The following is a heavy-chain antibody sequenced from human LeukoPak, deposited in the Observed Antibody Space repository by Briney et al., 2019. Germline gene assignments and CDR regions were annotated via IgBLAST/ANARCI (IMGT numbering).Heavy chain of an antibody. D-gene: IGHD6-6*01. J-gene: IGHJ4*02. CDR3: ARHPTKGSSIDY. CDR1: GGSISSGGYS. CDR2: IYHSGST. Sequence: SQTLSLTCTVSGGSISSGGYSWSWIRQHPGKGLEWIGYIYHSGSTYYNPSLKSRVTISVDTSKNQFSLKLSSVTAADTAVYYCARHPTKGSSIDYWGQGTLVTVSS. V-gene: IGHV4-31*03.